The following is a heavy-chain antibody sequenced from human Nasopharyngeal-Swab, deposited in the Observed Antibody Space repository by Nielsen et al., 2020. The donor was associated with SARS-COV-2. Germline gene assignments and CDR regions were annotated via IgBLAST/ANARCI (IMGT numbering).Heavy chain of an antibody. V-gene: IGHV3-30*03. Sequence: SLSLSCAPSGFSFTGYYIHCVRQPPANLLEWVALISSDVSNAYYSDSVKGRFTISTHNPGYTLYLQMDSMGPEDTSVYRCARGGRTTPLGPWGQGTLVTVSS. D-gene: IGHD1-14*01. CDR1: GFSFTGYY. CDR3: ARGGRTTPLGP. CDR2: ISSDVSNA. J-gene: IGHJ5*02.